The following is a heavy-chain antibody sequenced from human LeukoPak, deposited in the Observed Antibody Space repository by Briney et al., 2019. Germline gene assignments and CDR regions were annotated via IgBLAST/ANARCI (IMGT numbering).Heavy chain of an antibody. CDR2: IIPIFGTA. Sequence: ASVKVSCKASGGTFSSYAISWVLQAPGQGLEWMGGIIPIFGTANYAQKFQGRVTITADESTSTAYMELSSLRSEDTAVYYCALRELGWLSDYWGQGTLVTVSS. V-gene: IGHV1-69*01. CDR1: GGTFSSYA. D-gene: IGHD3/OR15-3a*01. CDR3: ALRELGWLSDY. J-gene: IGHJ4*02.